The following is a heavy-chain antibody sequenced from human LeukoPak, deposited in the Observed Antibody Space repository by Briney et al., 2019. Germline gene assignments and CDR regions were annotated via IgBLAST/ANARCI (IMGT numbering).Heavy chain of an antibody. CDR2: VFSSGST. D-gene: IGHD1-26*01. Sequence: PSETLSLTCTVSGGSINGNIWAWIRQPAGKGLEWIGRVFSSGSTNYNPSLTSRLTISVDNSKNQFSLRLSSVTAADTAMYYCARETGLLRTLDIWGQGTMVTVGS. CDR3: ARETGLLRTLDI. V-gene: IGHV4-4*07. J-gene: IGHJ3*02. CDR1: GGSINGNI.